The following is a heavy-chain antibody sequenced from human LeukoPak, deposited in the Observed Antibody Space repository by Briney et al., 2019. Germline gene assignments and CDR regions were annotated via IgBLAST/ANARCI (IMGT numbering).Heavy chain of an antibody. D-gene: IGHD6-13*01. CDR2: ISYDGSNK. J-gene: IGHJ4*02. CDR1: GFTFSSYA. V-gene: IGHV3-30-3*01. Sequence: GGSLRLSCAASGFTFSSYAIHGVRQAPGKGLEGVAVISYDGSNKYYADSVTGPFTISRDNSKNTLYLQMNSLRAEDTAVYYCARASSSSYWRGVDYWGQGTLVTVSS. CDR3: ARASSSSYWRGVDY.